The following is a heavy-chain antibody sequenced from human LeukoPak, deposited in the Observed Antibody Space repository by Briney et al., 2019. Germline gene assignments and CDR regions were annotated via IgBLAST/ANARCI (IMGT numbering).Heavy chain of an antibody. Sequence: ASVNVSCKACVYTFPSYDSNWVRQATGQGLEWMGWMNPNSGNTGYAQKFQGRVTMTRNTSISTAYMELSSLRSEDTAVYYCARGPGEIIYYYYYMDVWGKGTTVTVSS. CDR1: VYTFPSYD. CDR3: ARGPGEIIYYYYYMDV. D-gene: IGHD3-10*01. J-gene: IGHJ6*03. CDR2: MNPNSGNT. V-gene: IGHV1-8*01.